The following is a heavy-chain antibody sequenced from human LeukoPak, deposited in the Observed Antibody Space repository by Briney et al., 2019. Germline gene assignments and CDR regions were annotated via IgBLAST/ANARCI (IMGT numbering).Heavy chain of an antibody. CDR3: AKGASRYCSGGSCYSLF. CDR1: GFTFSSYA. J-gene: IGHJ4*02. V-gene: IGHV3-23*01. Sequence: GASLRLSCAASGFTFSSYAMSWVRQAPGKGLEWVSAISGSGGSTYYADSVKSRFTISRDNSKNTLYLQMNSLRAEDTAVYYCAKGASRYCSGGSCYSLFWGQGTLVTVSS. CDR2: ISGSGGST. D-gene: IGHD2-15*01.